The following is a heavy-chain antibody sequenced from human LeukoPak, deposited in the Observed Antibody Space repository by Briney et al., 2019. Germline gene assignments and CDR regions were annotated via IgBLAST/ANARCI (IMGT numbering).Heavy chain of an antibody. D-gene: IGHD6-19*01. J-gene: IGHJ4*02. CDR3: ARDLSSGWYVFDY. CDR1: GFTFSSYA. V-gene: IGHV3-30*04. Sequence: PGGSLRLSCAASGFTFSSYAMHWVRQAPGKGLEWVAVISYDGSNKYYADSVKGRFTISRDNSKNTQYLQMNSLRAEDTAVYYCARDLSSGWYVFDYWGQGTLVTVSS. CDR2: ISYDGSNK.